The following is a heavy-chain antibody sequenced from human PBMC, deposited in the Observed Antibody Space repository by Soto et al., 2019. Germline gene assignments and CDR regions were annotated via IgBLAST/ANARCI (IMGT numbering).Heavy chain of an antibody. CDR3: ARGYCSSTSCQYYFDF. Sequence: ASVKVSCKASGYTFTGYAIPWVRQAPGQRHEWMGWINGGNGDTKYSQKFQGRVTITRDTSASTAYIELTSLGSEDTAVYQCARGYCSSTSCQYYFDFWGQGTLVTVSS. J-gene: IGHJ4*02. D-gene: IGHD2-2*01. V-gene: IGHV1-3*01. CDR1: GYTFTGYA. CDR2: INGGNGDT.